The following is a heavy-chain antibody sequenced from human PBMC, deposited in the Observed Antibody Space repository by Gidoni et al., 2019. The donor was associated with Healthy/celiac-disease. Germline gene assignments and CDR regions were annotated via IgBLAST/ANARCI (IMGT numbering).Heavy chain of an antibody. V-gene: IGHV3-30*03. J-gene: IGHJ6*04. CDR1: GFTFSSYG. D-gene: IGHD3-16*02. CDR3: ARIVPPKDV. CDR2: ISYDGSNK. Sequence: QVQLVASVGGVVQPGKSLRLSCAASGFTFSSYGMHWVRQAPCKGLEWLAVISYDGSNKYYADSVKGRFTISRDNSKTTLYLQMNSLRADDTAVYYCARIVPPKDVWGKGTTVTVSS.